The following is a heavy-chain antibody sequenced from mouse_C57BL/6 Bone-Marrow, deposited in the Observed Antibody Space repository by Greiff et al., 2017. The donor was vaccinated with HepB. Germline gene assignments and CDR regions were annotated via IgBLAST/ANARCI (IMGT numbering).Heavy chain of an antibody. CDR3: ARSPVITTVVDY. CDR2: IYPGSGST. Sequence: VQLQQPGAELVKPGASVKMSCKASGYTFTSYWITWVKQRPGQGLEWIGDIYPGSGSTNYNEKFKSKATLTVDTSSSTAYMLLSSLTSEDSAVYYGARSPVITTVVDYWGQGTTLTVSS. J-gene: IGHJ2*01. CDR1: GYTFTSYW. V-gene: IGHV1-55*01. D-gene: IGHD1-1*01.